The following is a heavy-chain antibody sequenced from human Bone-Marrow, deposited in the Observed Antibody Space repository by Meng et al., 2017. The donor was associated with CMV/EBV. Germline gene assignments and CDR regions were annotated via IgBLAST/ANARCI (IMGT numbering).Heavy chain of an antibody. CDR3: ARGPYSSSWNYYFDY. Sequence: QVQLVQFGAEVKKPGSSVKVSCKASGYTFTGYYMHWVRQAPGQGLEWMGWINPNSGGTNYAQKFQGRVTMTRDTSISTAYMELSRLRSDDTAVYYCARGPYSSSWNYYFDYWGQGTLGTVAS. CDR2: INPNSGGT. D-gene: IGHD6-13*01. CDR1: GYTFTGYY. J-gene: IGHJ4*02. V-gene: IGHV1-2*02.